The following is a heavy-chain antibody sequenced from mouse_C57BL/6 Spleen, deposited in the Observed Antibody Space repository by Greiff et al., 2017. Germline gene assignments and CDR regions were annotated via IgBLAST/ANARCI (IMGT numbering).Heavy chain of an antibody. CDR3: ARQGLLREYYFDY. V-gene: IGHV5-6*01. J-gene: IGHJ2*01. CDR1: GFTFSSYG. Sequence: EVKLVESGGDLVKPGGSLKLSCAASGFTFSSYGMSWVRQTPDKRLEWVATISSGGSYTYYPDSVKGRFTISRDNAKNTLYLQMSSLKSEDTAMYYCARQGLLREYYFDYWGQGTTLTVSS. D-gene: IGHD1-1*01. CDR2: ISSGGSYT.